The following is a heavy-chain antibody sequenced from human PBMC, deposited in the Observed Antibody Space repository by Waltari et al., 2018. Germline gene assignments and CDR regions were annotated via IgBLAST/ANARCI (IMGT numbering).Heavy chain of an antibody. CDR3: ARDQWFGFDI. J-gene: IGHJ3*02. D-gene: IGHD3-22*01. CDR2: IKKDGGEE. CDR1: GFTLRDYW. V-gene: IGHV3-7*01. Sequence: EVQLVESGGGLVQPGGSLRLSCAATGFTLRDYWMSWVRQAPGKGPEGLANIKKDGGEEYYVDSVRGRFTISRDNAKNSLYLQMDSLRPEDTAVYYCARDQWFGFDIWGQGTMVTVSS.